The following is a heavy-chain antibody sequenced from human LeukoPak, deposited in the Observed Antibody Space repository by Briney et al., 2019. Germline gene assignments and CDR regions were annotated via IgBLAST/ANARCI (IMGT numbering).Heavy chain of an antibody. Sequence: SETLSLTCTVSGGSISSSSYYRGWIRQPPGKGLEGIGSIYYSGSTYYNPSLKSRVTISVDTSKNQFSLKLNSVTAADTAVYYCARPRRDYYYYYYMDVWGKGTTVTVSS. V-gene: IGHV4-39*01. CDR3: ARPRRDYYYYYYMDV. CDR1: GGSISSSSYY. J-gene: IGHJ6*03. CDR2: IYYSGST.